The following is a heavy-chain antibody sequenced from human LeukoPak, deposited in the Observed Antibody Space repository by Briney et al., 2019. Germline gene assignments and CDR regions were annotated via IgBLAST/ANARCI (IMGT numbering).Heavy chain of an antibody. J-gene: IGHJ4*02. CDR1: GFTFTSSA. D-gene: IGHD6-13*01. Sequence: SVKVSCKTSGFTFTSSAVQWVRQARGQRLEWIGWIVVGSGDTNYAQKFQERVTITRDMSTSTAYMELGSLRSEDTAVYYCAVHPGYSSWTAHRGILDYWGQGTLVTVSS. V-gene: IGHV1-58*01. CDR2: IVVGSGDT. CDR3: AVHPGYSSWTAHRGILDY.